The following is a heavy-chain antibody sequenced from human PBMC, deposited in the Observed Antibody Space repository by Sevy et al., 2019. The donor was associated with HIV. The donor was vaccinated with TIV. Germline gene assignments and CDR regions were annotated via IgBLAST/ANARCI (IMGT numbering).Heavy chain of an antibody. CDR2: ITGSGGAS. V-gene: IGHV3-23*01. J-gene: IGHJ4*02. Sequence: GGSLRLSCAASGFTFTTYAMTWVRQGPRKGLEWVSSITGSGGASYYADSVKGRFTTSRDSSRNIVTLQMNGLRVEDAAVYYCGKARLVGGGCAGKFDYWGQGAMVTVSS. CDR3: GKARLVGGGCAGKFDY. CDR1: GFTFTTYA. D-gene: IGHD1-26*01.